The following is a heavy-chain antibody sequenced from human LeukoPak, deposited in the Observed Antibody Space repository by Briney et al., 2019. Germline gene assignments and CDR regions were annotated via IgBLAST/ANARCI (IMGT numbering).Heavy chain of an antibody. J-gene: IGHJ6*03. Sequence: SETLSLTCAVYGGSFSGYYWSWIRQPPGKGLEWIGEINHSGSTNYNTSLKSRVTISVDTSKNQFSLKLSSVTAAAPAVYYCARSRDGYNFGYYYYYMDVWGKGTTVTISS. V-gene: IGHV4-34*01. CDR3: ARSRDGYNFGYYYYYMDV. CDR1: GGSFSGYY. D-gene: IGHD5-24*01. CDR2: INHSGST.